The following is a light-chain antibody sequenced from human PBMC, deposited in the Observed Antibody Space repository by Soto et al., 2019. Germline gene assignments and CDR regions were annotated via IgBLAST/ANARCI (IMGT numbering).Light chain of an antibody. CDR3: QQYDSYSWT. J-gene: IGKJ1*01. CDR2: DVS. Sequence: DIPITQSPSTLSESLGVRVTITCLVCQSVGNWLAWYQHKPGKAPKLLIYDVSSLESGLPSRFSGSGSGTEFILTISSLQPDDFATYYCQQYDSYSWTFGQGTKVDIK. CDR1: QSVGNW. V-gene: IGKV1-5*01.